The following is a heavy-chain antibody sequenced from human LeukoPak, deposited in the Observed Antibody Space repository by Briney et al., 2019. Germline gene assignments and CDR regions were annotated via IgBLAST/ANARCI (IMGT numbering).Heavy chain of an antibody. V-gene: IGHV1-3*01. D-gene: IGHD6-19*01. CDR3: ARVKAARAVAGTFDY. CDR1: GYTFTSYA. Sequence: ASVKVSCKASGYTFTSYAMHWVRQAPGQRLEWMGWINAGNGNTKYSQKFQGRVTITRDTSASTAYVELSSLRSEDTAVYYCARVKAARAVAGTFDYWGQGTLVTVSS. CDR2: INAGNGNT. J-gene: IGHJ4*02.